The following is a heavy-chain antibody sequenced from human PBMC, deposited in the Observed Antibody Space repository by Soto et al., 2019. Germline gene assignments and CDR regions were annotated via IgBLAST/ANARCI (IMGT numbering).Heavy chain of an antibody. V-gene: IGHV3-48*02. Sequence: GGSLRLSCAASGFTFSSYSMNWVRQAPGKGLEWVSYISSSSSTIYYADSVKGRFTISRDNAKNSLYLQMNSLRDEDTAVYYCAKGRSNWFDPWGQGTLVTAPQ. CDR2: ISSSSSTI. J-gene: IGHJ5*02. CDR1: GFTFSSYS. CDR3: AKGRSNWFDP.